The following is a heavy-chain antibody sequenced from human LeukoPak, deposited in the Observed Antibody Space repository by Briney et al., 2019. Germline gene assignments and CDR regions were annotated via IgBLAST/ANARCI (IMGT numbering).Heavy chain of an antibody. CDR3: AKDPYDSSGYYFPGAFDI. V-gene: IGHV3-30*18. CDR2: ISYDGSNK. CDR1: GFPLSSYG. D-gene: IGHD3-22*01. J-gene: IGHJ3*02. Sequence: PGGPLRLSCAASGFPLSSYGMHWLREAPDKGVEWVAVISYDGSNKYYAGPVKGRFTISRDNSKNTLYLQMNSRRAEDTVVYYCAKDPYDSSGYYFPGAFDIWGEGTMVTVSS.